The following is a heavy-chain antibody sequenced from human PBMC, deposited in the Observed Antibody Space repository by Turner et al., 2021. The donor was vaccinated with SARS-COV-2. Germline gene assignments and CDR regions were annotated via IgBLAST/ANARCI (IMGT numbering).Heavy chain of an antibody. D-gene: IGHD3-16*01. CDR1: GRSISSSSFY. Sequence: QLLLQASFTGLVNPSEPLSPACTVSGRSISSSSFYWGWIRQPPGKGLGWVRSYVDSRSYYYNPSIKSRVTITVDTSKNQFSLKLSSGTAADTVVYYCARLGDTLDYYYGMDVWGQGTTVTVSS. CDR2: YVDSRSY. V-gene: IGHV4-39*01. J-gene: IGHJ6*02. CDR3: ARLGDTLDYYYGMDV.